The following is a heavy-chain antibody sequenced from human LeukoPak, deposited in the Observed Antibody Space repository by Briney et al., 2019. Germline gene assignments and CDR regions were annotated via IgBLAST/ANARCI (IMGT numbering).Heavy chain of an antibody. J-gene: IGHJ4*02. D-gene: IGHD3-22*01. Sequence: GESLKISCKGSGYSFTSDWIGWVRQMPGKGLAWMGIIYPGDSDTRYSPSFQGQVTISADKSISTAYLQWSSLKASDTAMYYCARHSAYYDSSGYYRPWVGEADYWGQGTLVTVSS. CDR2: IYPGDSDT. CDR1: GYSFTSDW. V-gene: IGHV5-51*01. CDR3: ARHSAYYDSSGYYRPWVGEADY.